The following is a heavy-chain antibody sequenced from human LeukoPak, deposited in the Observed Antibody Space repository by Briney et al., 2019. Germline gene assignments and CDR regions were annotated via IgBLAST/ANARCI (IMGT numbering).Heavy chain of an antibody. CDR3: ARGNFRRNGYNFDY. CDR1: GFAFNKYA. V-gene: IGHV3-23*01. J-gene: IGHJ4*02. CDR2: ISGSGGGT. Sequence: PGGSLRLSCAASGFAFNKYAMSCVRQAPEKGLEWVSTISGSGGGTYYADSVKGRFTISRDDSKNTLYLQMNGLRAEDTAVFYCARGNFRRNGYNFDYWGQGTLVTVSS. D-gene: IGHD5-24*01.